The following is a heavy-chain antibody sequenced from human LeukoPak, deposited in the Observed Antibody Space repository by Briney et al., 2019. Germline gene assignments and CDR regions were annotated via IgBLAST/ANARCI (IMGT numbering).Heavy chain of an antibody. D-gene: IGHD2-15*01. J-gene: IGHJ4*02. CDR2: IDWDDDK. CDR3: ARSPTKYCSGGSCYGAFDY. V-gene: IGHV2-70*04. CDR1: GFSLSTSGMR. Sequence: SGPTLVNPTQTLTLTCTFSGFSLSTSGMRVSWIRHPPGKALEWLARIDWDDDKFYSTSLKTRLTISKDTSKNQVVLTMTNMDPVDTATYYCARSPTKYCSGGSCYGAFDYWGQGTLVTVSS.